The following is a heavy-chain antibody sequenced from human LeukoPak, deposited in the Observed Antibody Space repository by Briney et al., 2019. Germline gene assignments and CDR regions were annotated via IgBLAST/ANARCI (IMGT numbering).Heavy chain of an antibody. D-gene: IGHD3-16*01. CDR1: GYTFTSYG. J-gene: IGHJ4*02. CDR3: ARLFGDYDDTIRSSYWHGHLDY. CDR2: ISAYNGNT. V-gene: IGHV1-18*01. Sequence: ASVKVSCKASGYTFTSYGISWVRQAPGQGLEWMGWISAYNGNTNYAQKFQGRVAMTGDMSTSTVYMELRSLRSEDTAVYFCARLFGDYDDTIRSSYWHGHLDYWGQGALVLVSS.